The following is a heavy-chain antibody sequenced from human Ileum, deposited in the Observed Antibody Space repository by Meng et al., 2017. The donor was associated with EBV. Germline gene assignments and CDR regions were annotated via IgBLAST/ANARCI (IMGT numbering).Heavy chain of an antibody. CDR2: IPADGGKI. V-gene: IGHV3-30*03. J-gene: IGHJ5*02. Sequence: VRLGGGLVKLGGSLDLHGAASGLTCRNAGMSWGRKGPGKGLEWVAIIPADGGKIYYADSVKGRFTISRDNSKNTVYLQMDSLRVEDTAVYYCARDETGRFDPWGQGTLVTVSS. CDR3: ARDETGRFDP. D-gene: IGHD1-14*01. CDR1: GLTCRNAG.